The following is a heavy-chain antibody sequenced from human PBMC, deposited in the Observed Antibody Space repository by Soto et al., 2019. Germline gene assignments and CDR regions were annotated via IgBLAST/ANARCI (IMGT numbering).Heavy chain of an antibody. CDR2: INPNSGST. Sequence: ASVKVSCKASGYTFTGYYMHWVRQAPGQGLEWMGWINPNSGSTNYAQKLQGRVTMTTDTSTSTAYMELRSLRSDDTAVYYCASGDYYGSGSYYATDYWGQGTLVTVSS. D-gene: IGHD3-10*01. J-gene: IGHJ4*02. V-gene: IGHV1-2*02. CDR1: GYTFTGYY. CDR3: ASGDYYGSGSYYATDY.